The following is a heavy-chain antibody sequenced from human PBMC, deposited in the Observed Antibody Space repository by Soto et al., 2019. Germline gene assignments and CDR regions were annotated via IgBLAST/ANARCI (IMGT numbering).Heavy chain of an antibody. Sequence: SETLSLTCTVSGGSISSGGYYWSWIRQHPGKGLEWIGYIYYSGSTYYNPSLKSRVTISVDTSKNQFSLKLSSVTAADTAVYYCARDRYSSAFEIWGQGTMVTVSS. D-gene: IGHD5-18*01. V-gene: IGHV4-31*03. CDR3: ARDRYSSAFEI. CDR2: IYYSGST. CDR1: GGSISSGGYY. J-gene: IGHJ3*02.